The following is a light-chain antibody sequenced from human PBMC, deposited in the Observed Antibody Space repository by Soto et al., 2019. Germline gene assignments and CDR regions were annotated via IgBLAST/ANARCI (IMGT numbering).Light chain of an antibody. V-gene: IGKV1-5*01. CDR1: QSISSW. Sequence: DIQMTQSPSTLSASVGDRVTITCRASQSISSWLAWYQQKPGKAPKLLIYDASSLESGVPSRFSGSGSGTEFTLTFSSLQPDDFATYYCQQYNIYMYTFGQGTKVDSK. CDR3: QQYNIYMYT. J-gene: IGKJ2*01. CDR2: DAS.